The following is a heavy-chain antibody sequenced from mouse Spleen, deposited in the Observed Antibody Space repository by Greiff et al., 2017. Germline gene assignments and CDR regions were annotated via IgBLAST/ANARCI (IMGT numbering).Heavy chain of an antibody. CDR1: GYTFTDYY. D-gene: IGHD1-1*01. CDR2: IYPGSGNT. Sequence: VKLVESGAELVRPGASVKLSCKASGYTFTDYYINWVKQRPGQGLEWIARIYPGSGNTYYNEKFKGKATLTAEKSSSTAYMQLSSLTSEDSAVYFCATIYYYGSDWGQGTTLTVSS. CDR3: ATIYYYGSD. J-gene: IGHJ2*01. V-gene: IGHV1-76*01.